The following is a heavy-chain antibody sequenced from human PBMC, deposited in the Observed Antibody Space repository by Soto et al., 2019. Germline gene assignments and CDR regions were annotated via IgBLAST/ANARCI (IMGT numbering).Heavy chain of an antibody. J-gene: IGHJ4*02. V-gene: IGHV1-69*01. D-gene: IGHD6-19*01. Sequence: QVQLVQSGAEVKKPGSSVKVSCKASGGTFSRYAISWVRQAPGQGLEWMGGIIPIFGTANYAQKFQGRVTITEDESTSTAYMELSSLRSEDTAVYYCARDERRAVAGLAEYYFDYWGQGTLVTVSS. CDR2: IIPIFGTA. CDR3: ARDERRAVAGLAEYYFDY. CDR1: GGTFSRYA.